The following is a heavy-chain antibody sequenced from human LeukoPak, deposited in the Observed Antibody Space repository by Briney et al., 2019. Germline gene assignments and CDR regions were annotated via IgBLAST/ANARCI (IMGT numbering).Heavy chain of an antibody. Sequence: HPGGSLRLSCAASGFTFSSYAMHWVRQAPGKGLEWVAVISYDGSNKYYADSVKGRFTISRDNSKNTLYLQMNSLRAEDTAVYYCARVRMIVVVSPPGDAFDIWGQGTMVTVSS. D-gene: IGHD3-22*01. J-gene: IGHJ3*02. CDR2: ISYDGSNK. CDR3: ARVRMIVVVSPPGDAFDI. CDR1: GFTFSSYA. V-gene: IGHV3-30-3*01.